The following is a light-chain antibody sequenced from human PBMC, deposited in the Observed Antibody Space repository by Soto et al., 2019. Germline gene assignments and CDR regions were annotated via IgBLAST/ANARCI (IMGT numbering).Light chain of an antibody. J-gene: IGKJ1*01. CDR2: KAS. Sequence: DIQMTQSPSTLSASVGDRVIIICRASQSISSWLAWYQQKPGRAPKLLIYKASSLESGVPSRFSGSGSGTEFTLTISSLQPDDFASYYCQQYNSYLWTFGQGTKLEIK. CDR1: QSISSW. CDR3: QQYNSYLWT. V-gene: IGKV1-5*03.